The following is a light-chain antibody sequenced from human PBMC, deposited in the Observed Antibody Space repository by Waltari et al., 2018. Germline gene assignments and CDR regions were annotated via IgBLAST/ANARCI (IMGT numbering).Light chain of an antibody. CDR3: QQYNVYSLT. J-gene: IGKJ4*01. CDR1: QSISNW. V-gene: IGKV1-5*03. CDR2: KTS. Sequence: DIQMTQSPSTLFASVGDRVTITCRASQSISNWLAWYQQKPGKAPKFLIYKTSNLESGVPSRFSGSGSGTEFTLTISSLQPDDFATYYCQQYNVYSLTFGGGTKVEIK.